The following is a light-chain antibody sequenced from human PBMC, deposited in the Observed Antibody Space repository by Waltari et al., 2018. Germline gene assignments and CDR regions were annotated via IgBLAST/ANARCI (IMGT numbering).Light chain of an antibody. V-gene: IGLV2-23*02. J-gene: IGLJ3*02. CDR1: STHMGYYTL. CDR3: CSYADSRTWV. Sequence: QSVLTPPASVSGSPGQSTTISCTGPSTHMGYYTLFSWYQQYPGKAPKVMIDKVNKRPSETSNRFSGSKSGNTASLTISGLQAEDEADYYCCSYADSRTWVFGGGTKLTVL. CDR2: KVN.